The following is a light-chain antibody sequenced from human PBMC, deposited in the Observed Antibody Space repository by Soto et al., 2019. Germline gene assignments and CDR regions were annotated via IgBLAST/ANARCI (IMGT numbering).Light chain of an antibody. CDR1: QSISSN. Sequence: EIVMTQSPATLSVSAGERVTLSCRASQSISSNLAWHQQRPGQAPRLLIYGVSTRATGIPARFSGSGSGTEFTLTISSLQSEDFAVYYCQKYNDWPPSWTFGQGTKV. CDR3: QKYNDWPPSWT. CDR2: GVS. V-gene: IGKV3-15*01. J-gene: IGKJ1*01.